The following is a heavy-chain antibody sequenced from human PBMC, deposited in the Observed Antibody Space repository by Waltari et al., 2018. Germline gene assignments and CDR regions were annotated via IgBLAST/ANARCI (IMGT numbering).Heavy chain of an antibody. V-gene: IGHV4-39*01. CDR3: AAYIGASVGTAAFDV. CDR1: GGSITSTRHY. Sequence: QLQLQESGPGLVKPSEPLSPTCSVSGGSITSTRHYWGWIRQPPGQGLEWIGTLSYSGTTYISPSLKSRVTLSRDTSRNQLSLKLGSVTATDTAVYYCAAYIGASVGTAAFDVWGQGTMVNVSS. CDR2: LSYSGTT. D-gene: IGHD5-12*01. J-gene: IGHJ3*01.